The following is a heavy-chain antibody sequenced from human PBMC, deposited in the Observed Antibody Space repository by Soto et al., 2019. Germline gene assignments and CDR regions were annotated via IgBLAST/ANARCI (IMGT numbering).Heavy chain of an antibody. D-gene: IGHD3-10*01. CDR1: GYTFTSYA. CDR2: IDGVNGNT. J-gene: IGHJ4*02. V-gene: IGHV1-3*01. CDR3: ARDPPGMTYYHGSGSYYY. Sequence: QVQLVQSGAEVKKPEASMKVSCKASGYTFTSYALHWVRQAPGQSLEWMGWIDGVNGNTKYSQRFQGRITITRDTSANTAYMELSSLRPEDTAVYYCARDPPGMTYYHGSGSYYYWGQGTLVTVSS.